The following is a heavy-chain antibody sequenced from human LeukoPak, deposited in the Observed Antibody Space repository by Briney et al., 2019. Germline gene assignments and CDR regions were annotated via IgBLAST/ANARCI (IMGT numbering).Heavy chain of an antibody. J-gene: IGHJ2*01. CDR2: IYYSGST. D-gene: IGHD2-2*01. V-gene: IGHV4-59*01. CDR1: GGSINNYY. CDR3: ARDXXXSRSCYLTITQKGYFDL. Sequence: PSETLSLTCTVSGGSINNYYWSWIRQPPGKGLEWIGYIYYSGSTNYNPSLKSRVTISLDTSKNQFSLKLSSVTAADTAVYYCARDXXXSRSCYLTITQKGYFDLRXRGTVVTVS.